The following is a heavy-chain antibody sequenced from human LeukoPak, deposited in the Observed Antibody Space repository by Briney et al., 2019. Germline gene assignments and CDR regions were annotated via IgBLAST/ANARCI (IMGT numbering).Heavy chain of an antibody. CDR1: GYTFTGYY. V-gene: IGHV1-2*02. D-gene: IGHD4-23*01. J-gene: IGHJ4*02. Sequence: GASVKVSCKASGYTFTGYYMHWVRQAPGQGLEWMGWINPNSGGTNYAQKFQGRVTITRDTSISTAYMELSRLSSEATAVYYCARYPTVYYGGNYYFDYWGQGTLVTVSS. CDR2: INPNSGGT. CDR3: ARYPTVYYGGNYYFDY.